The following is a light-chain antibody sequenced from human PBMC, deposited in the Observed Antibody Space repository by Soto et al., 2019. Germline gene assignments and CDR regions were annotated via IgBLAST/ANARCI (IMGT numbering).Light chain of an antibody. CDR3: QHCQPYGDSPPLT. CDR1: QSAGRN. V-gene: IGKV3-20*01. J-gene: IGKJ5*01. CDR2: DAS. Sequence: EIVLTQSPGALSLSPGERVTLSCRASQSAGRNLAWYHQKPGQAPRLLTYDASSRATGVPDRFSGSGSGTDFTLAISRLEPEDFAVYYCQHCQPYGDSPPLTVGGGTRLEIK.